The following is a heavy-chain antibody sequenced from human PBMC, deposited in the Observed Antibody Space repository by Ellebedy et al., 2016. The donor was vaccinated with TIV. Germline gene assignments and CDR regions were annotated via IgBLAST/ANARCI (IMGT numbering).Heavy chain of an antibody. D-gene: IGHD2-2*01. Sequence: SETLSLTXAVYGGSFSGYYWSWIRQPPGKGLEWIGEINHSGSTNYNPSLKSRVTISVDTSKNQFSLKLSSVTAADTAVYYCARDTSYPKGFDPWGQGTLVTVSS. CDR3: ARDTSYPKGFDP. V-gene: IGHV4-34*01. CDR2: INHSGST. CDR1: GGSFSGYY. J-gene: IGHJ5*02.